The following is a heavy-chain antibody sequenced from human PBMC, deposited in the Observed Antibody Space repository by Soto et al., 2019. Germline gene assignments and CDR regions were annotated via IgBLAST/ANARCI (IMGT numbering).Heavy chain of an antibody. J-gene: IGHJ5*01. CDR2: IYYSGIT. D-gene: IGHD2-2*01. V-gene: IGHV4-30-4*01. CDR3: ARGEGGWYQQLSAWFDS. Sequence: PSETLSLTCTVSGGSISSGGYYWSWIRQPPGKGLEWIGFIYYSGITYYNPSLKSRVTISVDTSKNQFSLKLTSVTAVDTAVYYCARGEGGWYQQLSAWFDSWGQGTLVTVSS. CDR1: GGSISSGGYY.